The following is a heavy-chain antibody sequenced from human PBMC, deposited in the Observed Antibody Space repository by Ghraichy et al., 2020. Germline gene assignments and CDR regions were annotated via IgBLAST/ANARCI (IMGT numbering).Heavy chain of an antibody. V-gene: IGHV4-59*01. J-gene: IGHJ5*02. D-gene: IGHD6-13*01. CDR1: GGSISSYY. CDR3: ATQLGTNWFDP. CDR2: IYYSGST. Sequence: ETLSLTCTVSGGSISSYYWSWIRQPPGKGLEWIGYIYYSGSTNYNPSLKSRVTISVDTSKNQFSLKLSSVTAADTAVYYCATQLGTNWFDPWGQGTLVTVSS.